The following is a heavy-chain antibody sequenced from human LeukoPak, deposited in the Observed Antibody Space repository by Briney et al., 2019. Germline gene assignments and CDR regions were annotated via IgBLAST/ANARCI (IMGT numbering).Heavy chain of an antibody. V-gene: IGHV1-2*02. Sequence: ASVKVSCEASGYTFTGYYMHWVRQAPGQGLEWMGWINPNSGGTNYPPKFQGRVTMTRDTSINTVYMELSRLGSDDTAVYYCARDLDILTGYRYQFDYWGQGTLVTVSS. J-gene: IGHJ4*02. CDR3: ARDLDILTGYRYQFDY. CDR1: GYTFTGYY. CDR2: INPNSGGT. D-gene: IGHD3-9*01.